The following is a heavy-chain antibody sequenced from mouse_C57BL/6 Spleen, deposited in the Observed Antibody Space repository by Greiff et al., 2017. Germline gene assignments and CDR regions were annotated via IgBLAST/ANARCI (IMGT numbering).Heavy chain of an antibody. D-gene: IGHD1-1*01. Sequence: EVQGVESGGGLVKPGGSLKLSCAASGFTFSSYTMSWVRQTPEKRLEWVATLSGGGGNTSYPARVKGRFTISRDHAKNTLYLQMSSLRSEDTALYYWARRYYYGSSVYARDYWGQGTSVTVSS. CDR1: GFTFSSYT. J-gene: IGHJ4*01. CDR3: ARRYYYGSSVYARDY. V-gene: IGHV5-9*01. CDR2: LSGGGGNT.